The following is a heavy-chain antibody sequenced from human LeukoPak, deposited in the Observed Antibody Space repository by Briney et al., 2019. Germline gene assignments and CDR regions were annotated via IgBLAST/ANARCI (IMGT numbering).Heavy chain of an antibody. CDR2: ISAYNGNT. Sequence: ASVKVSCKTSGYTFTSYGITWVRQAPGQGLEWMGWISAYNGNTDYAQKLQGRVTMTTDTSTSTAYMELRSLRSDDTAVYYCARVTQTDYDFDYWGQGTLVTVSS. D-gene: IGHD4-17*01. CDR3: ARVTQTDYDFDY. CDR1: GYTFTSYG. J-gene: IGHJ4*02. V-gene: IGHV1-18*01.